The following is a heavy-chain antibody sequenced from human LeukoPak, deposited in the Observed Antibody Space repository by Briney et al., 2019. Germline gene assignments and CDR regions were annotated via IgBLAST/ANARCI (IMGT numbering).Heavy chain of an antibody. CDR1: GGSISSYY. V-gene: IGHV4-4*07. CDR2: IYMSGST. D-gene: IGHD6-13*01. J-gene: IGHJ3*02. Sequence: SETLSLTCTVSGGSISSYYWSWIRQPAGKGLEWLGRIYMSGSTNYNSSLKSRVNMSVDTSKNQFSLNLSSVTAADTAVYYCAREAGSSWSRGLDIWGQGTVVTVSS. CDR3: AREAGSSWSRGLDI.